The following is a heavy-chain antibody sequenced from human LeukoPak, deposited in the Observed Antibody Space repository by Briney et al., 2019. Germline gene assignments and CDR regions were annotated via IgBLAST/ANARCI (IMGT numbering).Heavy chain of an antibody. J-gene: IGHJ5*02. Sequence: ASVKVSCKVSGYTLTELSMHWVRQAPGKGLEWMGGFDPEDGETIYAQKFQGRVTMTEDTSTDTAYMELSRLRSDDTAVYYCARERKRNGYNVQNWFDPWGQGTLVTVSS. CDR1: GYTLTELS. CDR2: FDPEDGET. CDR3: ARERKRNGYNVQNWFDP. D-gene: IGHD5-24*01. V-gene: IGHV1-24*01.